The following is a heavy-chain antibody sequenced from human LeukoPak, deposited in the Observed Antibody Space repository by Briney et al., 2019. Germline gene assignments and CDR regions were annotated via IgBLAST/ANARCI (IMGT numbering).Heavy chain of an antibody. D-gene: IGHD1-26*01. J-gene: IGHJ4*02. Sequence: GGSLRLSCSASGFTFSSYAMHWVRQAPGKGLEYVSAISSNGGSTYYADSVKGRFTISRDNSKNTLYLQMSSLRAEDTAVYYCARDHDAPGSFYDYWGQGTLVTVSS. CDR1: GFTFSSYA. V-gene: IGHV3-64D*09. CDR2: ISSNGGST. CDR3: ARDHDAPGSFYDY.